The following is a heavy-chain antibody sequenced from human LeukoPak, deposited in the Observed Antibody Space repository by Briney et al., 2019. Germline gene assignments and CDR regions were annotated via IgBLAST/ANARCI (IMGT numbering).Heavy chain of an antibody. J-gene: IGHJ4*02. CDR3: GRVAVAGSFDY. D-gene: IGHD6-19*01. CDR1: GFTFSSYG. V-gene: IGHV3-33*01. Sequence: PGGSLRLSCAASGFTFSSYGMHWVRQAPGKGLEWVAVIWYDGSNKYYADSVKGRFTISRDNAKNTLYLQMNSLRAEDTAVYYCGRVAVAGSFDYWGQGTLVTVSS. CDR2: IWYDGSNK.